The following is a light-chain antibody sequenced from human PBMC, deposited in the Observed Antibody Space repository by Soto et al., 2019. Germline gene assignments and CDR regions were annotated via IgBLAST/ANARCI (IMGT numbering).Light chain of an antibody. J-gene: IGLJ1*01. CDR1: SSDVGGYNY. Sequence: QSVLAQPASVSGSPGQSITISCTGTSSDVGGYNYVSWYQQHPGKAPQLMIYEVSNRPSGVSNRLSGSKSGNTASLTTSGLQAEDEADYYCSSYTSSSTYVFGTGTKVTVL. V-gene: IGLV2-14*01. CDR3: SSYTSSSTYV. CDR2: EVS.